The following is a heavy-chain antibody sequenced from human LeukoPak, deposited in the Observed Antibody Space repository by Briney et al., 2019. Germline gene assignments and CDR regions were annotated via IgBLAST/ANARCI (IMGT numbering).Heavy chain of an antibody. CDR2: IYYSGST. Sequence: SETLSLTCTVSGGSISSYYWSWIRQPPGKGLEWIGYIYYSGSTNYNPSLKSRITMSVDSSKKQFSLKLSSVTAADTAVYYCARQARREVTPGAWFDSWGQGTLVTVSS. V-gene: IGHV4-59*08. CDR1: GGSISSYY. CDR3: ARQARREVTPGAWFDS. J-gene: IGHJ5*01. D-gene: IGHD2-8*02.